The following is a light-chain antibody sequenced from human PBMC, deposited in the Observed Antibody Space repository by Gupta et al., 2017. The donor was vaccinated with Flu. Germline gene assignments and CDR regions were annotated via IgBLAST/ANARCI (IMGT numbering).Light chain of an antibody. CDR1: SSNIGRNY. CDR2: RNN. Sequence: SVLTQPPPASGTPGQRVTISCSGSSSNIGRNYVYWYQQLPGTAPTLLIYRNNQRPSGVPDRLSDSKTGTSASLAISGLRSEDDADYYCAAWYDSLSGWVFGGGTKLTVL. V-gene: IGLV1-47*01. CDR3: AAWYDSLSGWV. J-gene: IGLJ3*02.